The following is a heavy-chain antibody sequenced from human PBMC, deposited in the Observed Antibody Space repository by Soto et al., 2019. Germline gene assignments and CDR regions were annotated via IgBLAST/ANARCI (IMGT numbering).Heavy chain of an antibody. Sequence: LRLSCAASGFMFSTSGMHWVRQAPGKGLECVAMIWHDGSKKQYSDSVKGRFIISRDNSNNTLYLQMSSLRAEDTAVYYCARGREGVYGDYFRSYFDYWGQGARVTVSS. D-gene: IGHD4-17*01. V-gene: IGHV3-33*01. J-gene: IGHJ4*02. CDR3: ARGREGVYGDYFRSYFDY. CDR2: IWHDGSKK. CDR1: GFMFSTSG.